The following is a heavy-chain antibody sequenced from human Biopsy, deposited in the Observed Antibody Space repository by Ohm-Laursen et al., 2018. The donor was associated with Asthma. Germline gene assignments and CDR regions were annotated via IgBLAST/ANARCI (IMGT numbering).Heavy chain of an antibody. Sequence: SLRLSCSASGFTFGDYWMSWVRQVPGKGLGWVANIKHDGSEKNHVDSLKGRFTISRDNAKNSLYLQMNSLRAEDTAVYYCARGDSSNWSHYYFDYWGQGTLVTVSS. J-gene: IGHJ4*02. CDR2: IKHDGSEK. D-gene: IGHD3-22*01. CDR1: GFTFGDYW. CDR3: ARGDSSNWSHYYFDY. V-gene: IGHV3-7*01.